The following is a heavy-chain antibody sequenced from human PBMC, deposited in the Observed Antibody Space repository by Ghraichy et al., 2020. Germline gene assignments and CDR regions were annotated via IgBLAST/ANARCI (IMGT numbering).Heavy chain of an antibody. CDR3: ATRARGADGDAFDI. CDR2: IDGRGDST. CDR1: GFTFSSDA. D-gene: IGHD3-10*01. Sequence: GGSLRLSCAASGFTFSSDAMSWVRQAPGKGLEWVSFIDGRGDSTYYADSVKGRFTISRDNSKSTLYLQMKSLRAEDTAVYYCATRARGADGDAFDIWGQGTMVTVSS. J-gene: IGHJ3*02. V-gene: IGHV3-23*01.